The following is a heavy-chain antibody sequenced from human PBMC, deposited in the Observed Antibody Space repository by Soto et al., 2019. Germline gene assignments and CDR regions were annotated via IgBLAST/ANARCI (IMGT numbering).Heavy chain of an antibody. CDR3: AKAGGPTYHYSFVEV. D-gene: IGHD1-1*01. CDR2: ISYDGSEK. V-gene: IGHV3-30*18. CDR1: GFTFSSYG. J-gene: IGHJ6*02. Sequence: PGGSLRLSCAVSGFTFSSYGMHWVRQAPVKGLEWLAFISYDGSEKYYADSVKVRFTVSGDNSNNTLFLQRNSLRAKHTTVLDGAKAGGPTYHYSFVEVWSQGTKATVSS.